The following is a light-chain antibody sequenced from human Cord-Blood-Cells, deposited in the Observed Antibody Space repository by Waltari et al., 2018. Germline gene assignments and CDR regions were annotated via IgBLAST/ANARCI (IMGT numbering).Light chain of an antibody. CDR3: CSYAGSSTWV. V-gene: IGLV2-23*01. CDR1: SSDVGSYNL. Sequence: QSALTQPASVSGSPGQSITISCTGTSSDVGSYNLVSWYQQHRGKAPKLMIYEGSKRPSGFSNRFSGSKSGNTASLTISGLQAEDEADCCCCSYAGSSTWVFGGGTELTVL. J-gene: IGLJ3*02. CDR2: EGS.